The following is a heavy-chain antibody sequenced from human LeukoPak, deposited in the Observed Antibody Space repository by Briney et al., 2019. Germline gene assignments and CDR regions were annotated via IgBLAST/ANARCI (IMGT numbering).Heavy chain of an antibody. V-gene: IGHV3-7*01. CDR3: ATVRYGNYFDY. Sequence: PGGSLRLSCAASGFTFSSYAMSWVRHAPGKGLEWVGNIKQDGSEKYFADSVKGRFTISRDNAKNSLYLQMNSLGAEDTAVYYCATVRYGNYFDYWGQGILVTVSS. CDR2: IKQDGSEK. J-gene: IGHJ4*02. CDR1: GFTFSSYA. D-gene: IGHD3-10*01.